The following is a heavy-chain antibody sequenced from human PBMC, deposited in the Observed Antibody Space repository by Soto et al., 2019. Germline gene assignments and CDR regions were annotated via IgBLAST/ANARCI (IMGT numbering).Heavy chain of an antibody. CDR1: GSRFNSYE. J-gene: IGHJ5*02. Sequence: GASVKVSCKASGSRFNSYEISWVRQANGPGLERIQWIAPKRGNTGYGQRFQASLSVTRDATRRPVYKELSSLRSEDTAVYVCTGDSGWPTNRFRPWGQGTQVTVAS. D-gene: IGHD6-19*01. CDR3: TGDSGWPTNRFRP. CDR2: IAPKRGNT. V-gene: IGHV1-8*01.